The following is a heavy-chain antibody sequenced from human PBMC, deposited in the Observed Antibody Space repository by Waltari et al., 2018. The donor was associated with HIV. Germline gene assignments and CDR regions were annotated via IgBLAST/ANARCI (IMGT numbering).Heavy chain of an antibody. V-gene: IGHV4-34*01. D-gene: IGHD6-13*01. CDR3: ARGGGVAAGGFNLFDP. CDR2: INHSGDT. J-gene: IGHJ5*02. CDR1: GGSFSDYS. Sequence: QVQLQQWGAGLLKPSETLSLTCAVYGGSFSDYSWSWIRQPPGKGLEWIGEINHSGDTSYTPSLKNRITISVDTSKNQFSLKMTSVTAADTALYYCARGGGVAAGGFNLFDPWGQGTLVTVSS.